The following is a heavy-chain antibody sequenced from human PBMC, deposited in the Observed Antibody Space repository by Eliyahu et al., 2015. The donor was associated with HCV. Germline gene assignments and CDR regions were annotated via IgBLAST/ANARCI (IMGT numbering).Heavy chain of an antibody. D-gene: IGHD6-13*01. CDR1: GFTFTSYT. J-gene: IGHJ3*02. CDR2: ISSSSSYI. Sequence: EVQLVESGGGLVKPGGSXRLSCAASGFTFTSYTIDWVRQAPGKGLEWVSSISSSSSYIYYADSVKGRFTISRDNAKSSLYLQMNSLRADDTAVYYCARDSSNWFKAFDIWGQGTMVTVSS. CDR3: ARDSSNWFKAFDI. V-gene: IGHV3-21*01.